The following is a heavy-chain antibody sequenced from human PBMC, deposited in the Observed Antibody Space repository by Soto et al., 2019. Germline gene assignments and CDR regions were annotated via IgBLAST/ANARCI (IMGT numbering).Heavy chain of an antibody. CDR3: AKCDIVVVTGPFDY. CDR2: ISGSGGST. CDR1: GFTFSSYA. V-gene: IGHV3-23*01. J-gene: IGHJ4*02. Sequence: HPGGSLRLSCAASGFTFSSYAMSWVRQAPGKGLEWVSAISGSGGSTYYADSVKGRFTISRDNSKNTLYLQMNSLRAEDTAVYYCAKCDIVVVTGPFDYWGQGTLVTVSS. D-gene: IGHD2-21*02.